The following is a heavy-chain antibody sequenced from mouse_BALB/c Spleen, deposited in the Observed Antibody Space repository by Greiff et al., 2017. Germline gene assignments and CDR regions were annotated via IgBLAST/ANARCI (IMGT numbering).Heavy chain of an antibody. V-gene: IGHV2-2*02. J-gene: IGHJ3*01. CDR2: IWSGGST. D-gene: IGHD2-14*01. CDR3: ARNYYRSTAWFAY. CDR1: GFSLTSYG. Sequence: VMLVESGPGLVQPSQSLSITCTVSGFSLTSYGVHWVRQSPGKGLEWLGVIWSGGSTDYNAAFISRLSISKDNSKSQVFFKMNSLQANDTAIYYCARNYYRSTAWFAYWGQGTLVTVSA.